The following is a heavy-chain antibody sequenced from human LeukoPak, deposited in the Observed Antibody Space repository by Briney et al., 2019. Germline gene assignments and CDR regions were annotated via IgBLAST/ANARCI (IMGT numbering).Heavy chain of an antibody. V-gene: IGHV3-21*01. CDR2: ISSSSSYI. J-gene: IGHJ4*02. CDR3: ARSKRVSSSFDY. CDR1: GLTFSSYS. Sequence: PGGSLRLSCAASGLTFSSYSMNWVRQAPGKGLEWVSSISSSSSYIYYAVSVKGRFTISRDNAKNSLYLQMNSLRAEDTAVYYCARSKRVSSSFDYWGQGTLVTVSS. D-gene: IGHD6-6*01.